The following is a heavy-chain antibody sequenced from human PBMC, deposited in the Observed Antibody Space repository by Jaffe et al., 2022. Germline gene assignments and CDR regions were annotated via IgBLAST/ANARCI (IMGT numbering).Heavy chain of an antibody. Sequence: EVQLLESGGGLVQPGGSLRLSCAASGFTFSSYAMSWVRQAPGKGLEWVSAISGSGGSTYYADSVKGRFTISRDNSKNTLYLQMNSLRAEDTAVYYCAKEGQWLVYTVLVYYFDYWGQGTLVTVSS. J-gene: IGHJ4*02. D-gene: IGHD6-19*01. CDR3: AKEGQWLVYTVLVYYFDY. CDR2: ISGSGGST. CDR1: GFTFSSYA. V-gene: IGHV3-23*01.